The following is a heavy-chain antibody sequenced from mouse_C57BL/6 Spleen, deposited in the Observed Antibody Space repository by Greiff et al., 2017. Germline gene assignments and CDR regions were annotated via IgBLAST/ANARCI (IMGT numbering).Heavy chain of an antibody. CDR1: GYSFTDYN. CDR3: ARPHGSDAMDY. Sequence: VHVQQSGPELVKPGASVKLSCKASGYSFTDYNMHWVKQSTGQGLEWIGVINPNYGTTSYNQKFKGKATLTVDQSSSTAYMQLNSLTSEDSAVYYCARPHGSDAMDYWGQGTSVTVSS. CDR2: INPNYGTT. V-gene: IGHV1-39*01. J-gene: IGHJ4*01.